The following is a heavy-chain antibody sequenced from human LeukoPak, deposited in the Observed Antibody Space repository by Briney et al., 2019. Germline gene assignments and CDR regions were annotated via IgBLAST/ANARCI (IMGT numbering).Heavy chain of an antibody. V-gene: IGHV4-38-2*02. CDR1: GYSISSGYY. J-gene: IGHJ6*03. D-gene: IGHD3-3*02. CDR3: ARDYGSHFWSGRYYYYYYYMDV. CDR2: SYHSGST. Sequence: SETLSLTCTVSGYSISSGYYWGWIRQPPGKGLEWIGSSYHSGSTYYNPSLKSRVTISVDTSKNQFSLKLSSVTAADTAVYYCARDYGSHFWSGRYYYYYYYMDVWGKGTTVTVSS.